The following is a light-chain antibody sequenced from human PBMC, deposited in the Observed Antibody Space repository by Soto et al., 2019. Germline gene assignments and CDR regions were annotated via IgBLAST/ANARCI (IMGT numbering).Light chain of an antibody. CDR3: HQYCTTPYT. CDR1: QAVLYSSNNKNY. V-gene: IGKV4-1*01. J-gene: IGKJ2*01. Sequence: DIVMTQSPDSLAVSLGERATINCKSSQAVLYSSNNKNYLGWYQVKPGQPPKLLIYWASTRESGVPDRFSGGGSGTDFTLTISSLQAEDVAVYYCHQYCTTPYTFGQGTTLEIK. CDR2: WAS.